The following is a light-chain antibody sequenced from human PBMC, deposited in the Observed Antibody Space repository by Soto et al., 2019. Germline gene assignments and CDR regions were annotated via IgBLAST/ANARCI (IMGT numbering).Light chain of an antibody. V-gene: IGKV2-28*01. Sequence: DIVMTQSPLSLPVTPGEPASISCRSSQSLLHSNGYNYLDWYLQKPGQSPQLLIYLGSNRASGVPDRCSGSGSGTEFTLKISRVEAEDGGVYYCMQALQTPITFGQGTRLEIK. CDR1: QSLLHSNGYNY. J-gene: IGKJ5*01. CDR3: MQALQTPIT. CDR2: LGS.